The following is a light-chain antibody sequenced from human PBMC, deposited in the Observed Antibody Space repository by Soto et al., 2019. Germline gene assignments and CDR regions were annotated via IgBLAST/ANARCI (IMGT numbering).Light chain of an antibody. J-gene: IGLJ3*02. Sequence: FMLTQPHSVSESPGKTVTISCTRSSGSIASNFVHWYQQRPGSAPTTVIYDNNQRPSGVPDRFSGSIDSSSNSASLTISGLKTEDEADYYCQSYDGIALVFGGGTKVTVL. CDR3: QSYDGIALV. V-gene: IGLV6-57*04. CDR1: SGSIASNF. CDR2: DNN.